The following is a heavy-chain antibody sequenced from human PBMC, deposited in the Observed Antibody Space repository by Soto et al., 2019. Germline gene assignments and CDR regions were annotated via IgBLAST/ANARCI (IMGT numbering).Heavy chain of an antibody. D-gene: IGHD1-1*01. CDR2: IYPDGRYE. J-gene: IGHJ4*02. Sequence: QVQLVESGGGVVQPGRSLRLSCAASGFTFSSNAMHWVRQAPGKGLEWVALIYPDGRYESYADSVKGRFTISRDNSKNTLSLQMNSLRVDDTGVYYCARDLGFGYNSTFASWGQGTLVTVS. CDR1: GFTFSSNA. V-gene: IGHV3-33*01. CDR3: ARDLGFGYNSTFAS.